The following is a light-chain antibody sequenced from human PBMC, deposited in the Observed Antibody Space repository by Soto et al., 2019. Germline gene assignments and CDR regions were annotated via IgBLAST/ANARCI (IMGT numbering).Light chain of an antibody. Sequence: QSVLTQPPSASGSPGQSVTISCTGTSSDVGGYDYVSWYQQHPGKAPKLMIYEVTIRPSGVSDRFSGSKSGNTASLTVSGLQAEDEAEYYCSSYTGGNPSYAFGTGTKSPS. J-gene: IGLJ1*01. CDR1: SSDVGGYDY. V-gene: IGLV2-8*01. CDR3: SSYTGGNPSYA. CDR2: EVT.